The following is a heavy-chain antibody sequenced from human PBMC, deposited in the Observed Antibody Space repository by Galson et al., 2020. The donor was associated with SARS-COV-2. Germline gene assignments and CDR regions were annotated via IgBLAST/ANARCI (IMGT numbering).Heavy chain of an antibody. CDR1: GGSISSYY. J-gene: IGHJ3*02. D-gene: IGHD3-10*01. Sequence: ASETLSLTCTVSGGSISSYYWSWIRQPPGKGLEWIGYIYYSGSTNYNPSLKSRVTISVDTSKNQFSLKLSSVTAADTAVYYCAREWFGGLLIPPEEAFDSWGQGTMVTVSA. V-gene: IGHV4-59*01. CDR2: IYYSGST. CDR3: AREWFGGLLIPPEEAFDS.